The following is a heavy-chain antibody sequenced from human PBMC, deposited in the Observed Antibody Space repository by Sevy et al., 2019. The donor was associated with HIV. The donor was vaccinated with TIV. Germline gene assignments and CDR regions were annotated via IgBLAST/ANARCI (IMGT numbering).Heavy chain of an antibody. J-gene: IGHJ4*02. CDR3: ARYFFGGPENYNVLTGSDSGTLDS. CDR1: GFTFSSYA. D-gene: IGHD1-7*01. Sequence: GGSLRLSCAASGFTFSSYAMHWVRQAPGKWLEWVAVTGYDGSKTNYADSVQGRFIASRDNSKSKLYLHMNSLKHEDPAVYYCARYFFGGPENYNVLTGSDSGTLDSWGQGALVTVSS. CDR2: TGYDGSKT. V-gene: IGHV3-30*04.